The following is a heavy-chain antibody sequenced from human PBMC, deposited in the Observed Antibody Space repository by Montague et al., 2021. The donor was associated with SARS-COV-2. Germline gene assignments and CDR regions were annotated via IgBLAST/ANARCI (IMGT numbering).Heavy chain of an antibody. CDR3: SRVTVPRGVIGWFGP. CDR1: GFTFNSYT. D-gene: IGHD3-10*01. V-gene: IGHV3-21*06. CDR2: ITGSSNYV. J-gene: IGHJ5*02. Sequence: SLRLSCAASGFTFNSYTMNWVRQAPGKGLEWVSSITGSSNYVYYAPSLKGRFTISRDNAKNSVYLQMDSLTVEDTAIYYCSRVTVPRGVIGWFGPWGQGTLVTVSS.